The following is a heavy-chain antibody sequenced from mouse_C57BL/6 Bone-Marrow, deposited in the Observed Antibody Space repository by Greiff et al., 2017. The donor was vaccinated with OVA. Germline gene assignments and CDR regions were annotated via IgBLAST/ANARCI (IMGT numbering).Heavy chain of an antibody. J-gene: IGHJ4*01. CDR1: GYTFTDYE. V-gene: IGHV1-15*01. Sequence: VQLQESGAELVRPGASVTLSCKASGYTFTDYEMHWVKQTPVHGLEWIGAIDPETGGTAYNQKFKGKAILTADKSSSTAYMELRSLTSEDSAVYYCKDGGYAMDYWGQGTSVTVSS. CDR2: IDPETGGT. CDR3: KDGGYAMDY.